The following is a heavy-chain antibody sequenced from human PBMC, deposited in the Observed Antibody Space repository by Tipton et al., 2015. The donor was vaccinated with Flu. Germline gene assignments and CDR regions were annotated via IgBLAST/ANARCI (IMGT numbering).Heavy chain of an antibody. CDR3: ARWRTVTIAKRGVWYYGMDV. J-gene: IGHJ6*02. D-gene: IGHD4-17*01. CDR2: ISSSGSTI. Sequence: SLRLSCAASGFTFSSYEMNWVRQAPGKGLEWVSYISSSGSTIYYADSVKGRFTISRDNAKNSLYLQMNSLRAEDTAVYYCARWRTVTIAKRGVWYYGMDVWGQGTTVPVSS. V-gene: IGHV3-48*03. CDR1: GFTFSSYE.